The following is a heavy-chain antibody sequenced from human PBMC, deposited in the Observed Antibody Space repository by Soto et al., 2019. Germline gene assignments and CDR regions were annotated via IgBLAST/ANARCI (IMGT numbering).Heavy chain of an antibody. V-gene: IGHV1-69*02. D-gene: IGHD6-13*01. CDR2: SIPILGIA. CDR3: ARWAAAGAEYFQH. J-gene: IGHJ1*01. Sequence: QVQLVQSGAEVKKPGSSVKVSCKASGGTFSSYTISWVRQAPGQGLEWMGRSIPILGIANYAQKFQGRVTITADKSTSTAYMELSSLRSEDTAVYYCARWAAAGAEYFQHWGQGTLVTVSS. CDR1: GGTFSSYT.